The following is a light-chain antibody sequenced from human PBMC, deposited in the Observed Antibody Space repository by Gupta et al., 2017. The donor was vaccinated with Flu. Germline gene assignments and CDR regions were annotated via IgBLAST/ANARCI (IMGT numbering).Light chain of an antibody. J-gene: IGLJ3*02. V-gene: IGLV2-8*01. CDR3: SSYAGSNNWGV. Sequence: QSALTQSTSASGSPGQSVTISCTGTSNDVGSYNYVSWYQQHPGKAPKLMIYEVNKRPSGVPDRFSGSKSGNTASLTVSGLQAEDEADYYCSSYAGSNNWGVFGGGTKLTVL. CDR2: EVN. CDR1: SNDVGSYNY.